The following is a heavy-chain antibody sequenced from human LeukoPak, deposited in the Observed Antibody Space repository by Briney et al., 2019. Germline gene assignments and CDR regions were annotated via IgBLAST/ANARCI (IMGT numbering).Heavy chain of an antibody. D-gene: IGHD6-19*01. CDR2: IKHDGSEK. CDR1: GFTFTTYW. Sequence: GGSLRLSCRTSGFTFTTYWMSWVRQAPGKGLEWVANIKHDGSEKYYVDSVKGRFTISRDNAKNSLYLQMNSLRAEDTAVYYCARDILSGWYPATKDYWGQGTLVTVSS. V-gene: IGHV3-7*01. J-gene: IGHJ4*02. CDR3: ARDILSGWYPATKDY.